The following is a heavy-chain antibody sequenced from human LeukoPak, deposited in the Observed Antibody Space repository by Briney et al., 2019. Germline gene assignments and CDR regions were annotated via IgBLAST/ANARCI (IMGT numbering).Heavy chain of an antibody. CDR1: GFTFSDYY. CDR2: ISSSGSTI. V-gene: IGHV3-11*01. D-gene: IGHD4-23*01. J-gene: IGHJ4*02. Sequence: GGSLRLSCAASGFTFSDYYMSWIRQAPGKGLEWVSYISSSGSTIYYADSVKGRFTISRDNAKNSLYLQMNSLRSEDSAVYYCARDVARTLVNPLYYFDYWGQGTLVTVSS. CDR3: ARDVARTLVNPLYYFDY.